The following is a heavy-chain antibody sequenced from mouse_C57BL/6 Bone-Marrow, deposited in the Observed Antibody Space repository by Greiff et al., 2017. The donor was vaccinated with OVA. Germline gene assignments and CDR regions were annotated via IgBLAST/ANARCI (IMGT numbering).Heavy chain of an antibody. CDR1: GFTFTDYY. V-gene: IGHV7-3*01. CDR2: IRNKANGYTT. D-gene: IGHD2-4*01. CDR3: ARIYYDYFMDY. Sequence: EVQGVESGGGLVQPGGSLSLSCAASGFTFTDYYMSWVRQPPGKALEWLGFIRNKANGYTTEYSASVKGRFTISRDNSQSILYLQMNALRAEDSATYYCARIYYDYFMDYWGQGTSVTVSS. J-gene: IGHJ4*01.